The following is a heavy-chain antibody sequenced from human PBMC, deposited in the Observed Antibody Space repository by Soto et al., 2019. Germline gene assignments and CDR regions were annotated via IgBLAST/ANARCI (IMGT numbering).Heavy chain of an antibody. CDR1: GGSISSGDYY. D-gene: IGHD3-3*01. CDR3: ALFGVVITEVDY. V-gene: IGHV4-30-4*01. CDR2: IYYSGST. J-gene: IGHJ4*02. Sequence: LALTCTVSGGSISSGDYYWSWVRQPPGKGLEWIGYIYYSGSTYYNPSLKSRVTISVDTSKNQFSLKLSSVTAADTAVYYCALFGVVITEVDYWGQGTLVTVSS.